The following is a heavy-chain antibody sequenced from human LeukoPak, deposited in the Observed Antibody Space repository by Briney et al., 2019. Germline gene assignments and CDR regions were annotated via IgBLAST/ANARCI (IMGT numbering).Heavy chain of an antibody. CDR1: GGSISSGSYY. V-gene: IGHV4-61*02. D-gene: IGHD2-2*01. CDR2: IYTSGST. J-gene: IGHJ5*02. CDR3: ARQIVVVPAAPLNWFDP. Sequence: SETLSLTCTVSGGSISSGSYYWSWIRQPAGKGLEWIGRIYTSGSTSYNPSLKSRVTISVDTSKNQFSLKLSSVTAADTAVYYCARQIVVVPAAPLNWFDPWGQGTLVTVSS.